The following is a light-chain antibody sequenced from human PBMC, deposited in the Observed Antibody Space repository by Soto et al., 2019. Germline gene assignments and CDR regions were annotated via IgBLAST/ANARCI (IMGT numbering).Light chain of an antibody. Sequence: EIVLTQSPATLSLSPGERATLSCRASQSVSSNLAWYQQKPGQAPRLLIYDASNRATDSPARFSGSGSGTDFTLTISSLEPEDFAVYYCQERSNWPPFTFGQGTKLEIK. V-gene: IGKV3-11*01. CDR3: QERSNWPPFT. CDR2: DAS. J-gene: IGKJ2*01. CDR1: QSVSSN.